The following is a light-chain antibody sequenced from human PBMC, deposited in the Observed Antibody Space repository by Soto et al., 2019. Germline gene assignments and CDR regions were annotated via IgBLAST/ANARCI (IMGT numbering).Light chain of an antibody. CDR1: QGVSSS. CDR2: DAS. J-gene: IGKJ4*01. CDR3: QQRSNWRLT. V-gene: IGKV3-11*01. Sequence: EIVLTQSPATLSLSPGERDTLSCRASQGVSSSLAWYQQKPGQAPRLLIYDASHRATGIPARFSGSGSGTDVTLTISSLEPEDFAVYYCQQRSNWRLTFGGGTKVEIK.